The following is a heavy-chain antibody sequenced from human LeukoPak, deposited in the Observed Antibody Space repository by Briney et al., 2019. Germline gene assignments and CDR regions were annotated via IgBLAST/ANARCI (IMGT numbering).Heavy chain of an antibody. CDR3: ARVTEELEPFDY. Sequence: GGSLRLSCVASGFTFSSRDWMTWVRQAPGKGLEWVANIKQDGSEKNYVDSVKGRFTISRDNAKNSLYLQMNSLRAEDTALYYCARVTEELEPFDYWGQGTLVTVSS. CDR1: GFTFSSRDW. J-gene: IGHJ4*02. D-gene: IGHD1-1*01. V-gene: IGHV3-7*03. CDR2: IKQDGSEK.